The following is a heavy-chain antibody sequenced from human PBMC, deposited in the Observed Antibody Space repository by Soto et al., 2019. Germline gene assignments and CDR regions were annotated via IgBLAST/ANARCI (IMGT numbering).Heavy chain of an antibody. V-gene: IGHV3-74*01. CDR3: ARGGLEPFDY. CDR2: INDYGTTI. CDR1: GFNLGSYW. Sequence: EVHLVESGGGLVQPGGSLRLSCAASGFNLGSYWMHWVRQAPGKGLVWVSRINDYGTTINYAESVEGRFTISRDDAKSEVYLQMNNLRAEDPAVYYCARGGLEPFDYWGQGALVTVSS. J-gene: IGHJ4*02. D-gene: IGHD1-1*01.